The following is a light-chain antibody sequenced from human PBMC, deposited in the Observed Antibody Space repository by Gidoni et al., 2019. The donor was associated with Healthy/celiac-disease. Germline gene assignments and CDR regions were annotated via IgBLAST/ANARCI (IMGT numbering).Light chain of an antibody. CDR1: QSISSY. CDR2: AAS. CDR3: QQSYSTPYT. J-gene: IGKJ2*01. V-gene: IGKV1-39*01. Sequence: DIQITQSPSSLSASVGDRVTITCRASQSISSYLNWYPQKPGKAPKLLIYAASSLQSGVPSRFSGSGSWTDFTLTISSLQPEDFATYYCQQSYSTPYTFGHGTKLDIK.